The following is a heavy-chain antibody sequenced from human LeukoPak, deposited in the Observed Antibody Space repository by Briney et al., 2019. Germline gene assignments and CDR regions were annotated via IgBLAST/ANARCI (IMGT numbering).Heavy chain of an antibody. J-gene: IGHJ4*02. D-gene: IGHD1-26*01. CDR1: GFSFSGSA. CDR2: IRSKANSYAT. V-gene: IGHV3-73*01. CDR3: TRGYSGSCCDY. Sequence: GRSLRLSCAASGFSFSGSAMHWVRQASGKGLEWVGRIRSKANSYATAYAASVKGRFTISRDDSKNTAYLQMNSLKTEDTAVYYCTRGYSGSCCDYWGQGTLVTVSS.